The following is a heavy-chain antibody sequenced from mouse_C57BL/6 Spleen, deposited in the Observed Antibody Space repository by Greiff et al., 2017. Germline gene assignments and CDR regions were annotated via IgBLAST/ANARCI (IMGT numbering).Heavy chain of an antibody. Sequence: EVMLVESGGDLVKPGGSLKLSCAASGFTFSSYGMSWVRQTPDKRLEWVATISSGGSYTYYPDSVKGRFTISRDNAKNTLYLQMSSLKSEDTAMYYCARRDGYYPFDYWGQGTTLTVSS. CDR2: ISSGGSYT. J-gene: IGHJ2*01. CDR3: ARRDGYYPFDY. V-gene: IGHV5-6*02. CDR1: GFTFSSYG. D-gene: IGHD2-3*01.